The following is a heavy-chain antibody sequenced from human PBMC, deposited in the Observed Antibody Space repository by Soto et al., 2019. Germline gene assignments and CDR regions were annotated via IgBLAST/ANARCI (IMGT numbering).Heavy chain of an antibody. Sequence: RRLSCAASGFSVSGNYMGWVRQAPGKGLEWVSVMYSGGSTYYADSVKGRFTISRDNSKNTLYLQMNRLRAEETALYYCARASSRWGSDAAHWGQGXLVTVYS. CDR3: ARASSRWGSDAAH. CDR2: MYSGGST. V-gene: IGHV3-53*01. CDR1: GFSVSGNY. D-gene: IGHD7-27*01. J-gene: IGHJ4*02.